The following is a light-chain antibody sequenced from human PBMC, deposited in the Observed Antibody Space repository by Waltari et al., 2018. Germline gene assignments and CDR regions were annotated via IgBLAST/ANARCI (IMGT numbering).Light chain of an antibody. Sequence: ETVMTQSPPTLSVSPGERATLPCRASQSVSSDLAWYQQKPGQAPRLLIYGASTRATGIPGRFSGSGSGTEFTLTISSLQSEDVAIYYCQQYYNTPYTFGQGTKVEIK. V-gene: IGKV3-15*01. J-gene: IGKJ2*01. CDR2: GAS. CDR1: QSVSSD. CDR3: QQYYNTPYT.